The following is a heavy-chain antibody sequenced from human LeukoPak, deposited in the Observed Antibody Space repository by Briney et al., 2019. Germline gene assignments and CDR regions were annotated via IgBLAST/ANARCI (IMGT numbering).Heavy chain of an antibody. CDR3: ARDPHAIREGAFDI. CDR2: ISYDGSNK. CDR1: GFTFSSYA. J-gene: IGHJ3*02. V-gene: IGHV3-30-3*01. Sequence: GGSLRLSCAASGFTFSSYAMHWVRQAPGKGLEWVAVISYDGSNKYYADSVKGRFTISRDNSKNTLYLQMNSLRAEDTAVYYCARDPHAIREGAFDIWGQGTMVTVSS.